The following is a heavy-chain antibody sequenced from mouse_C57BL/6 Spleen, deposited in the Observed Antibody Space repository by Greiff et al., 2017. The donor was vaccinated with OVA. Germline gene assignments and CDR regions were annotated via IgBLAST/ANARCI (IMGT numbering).Heavy chain of an antibody. Sequence: VQLQQSGAELVKPGASVKISCKASGYAFSSYWMNWVKQRPGQGLEWIGQIYPGDGDTNYNGKFKGKATLTADKSSSTAYMQLSSLTSEDSAVYVCARADYYGSLDFDYWGQGTTLTVSS. CDR1: GYAFSSYW. D-gene: IGHD1-1*01. CDR2: IYPGDGDT. J-gene: IGHJ2*01. CDR3: ARADYYGSLDFDY. V-gene: IGHV1-80*01.